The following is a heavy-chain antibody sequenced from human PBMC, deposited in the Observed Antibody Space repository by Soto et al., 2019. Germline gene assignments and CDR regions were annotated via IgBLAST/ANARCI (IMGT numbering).Heavy chain of an antibody. V-gene: IGHV4-39*01. CDR1: GASISDSYYC. D-gene: IGHD1-20*01. Sequence: SETLSLTCAFSGASISDSYYCWAWLRQSPGKGPEWIGSVFYTGFTSYNPSLESRVSVSVDTSKSQFSLKLSAVTAADTAVYYCANSQKGYNWNYFDHWGQGVLVTVSS. CDR3: ANSQKGYNWNYFDH. J-gene: IGHJ4*02. CDR2: VFYTGFT.